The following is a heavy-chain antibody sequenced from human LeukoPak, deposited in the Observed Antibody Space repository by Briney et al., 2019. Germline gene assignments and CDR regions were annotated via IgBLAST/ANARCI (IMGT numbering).Heavy chain of an antibody. CDR1: GGSISSSSYY. V-gene: IGHV4-39*01. J-gene: IGHJ4*02. D-gene: IGHD3-9*01. CDR3: ARRDYDILTGYSPHPLR. Sequence: SETLSLTRTVSGGSISSSSYYWGWIRQPPGKGLEWIGSIYYSGSTYYNPSLKSRVTISVDTSKNQFSLKLSSVTAADTAVYYCARRDYDILTGYSPHPLRWGQGTLVTVSS. CDR2: IYYSGST.